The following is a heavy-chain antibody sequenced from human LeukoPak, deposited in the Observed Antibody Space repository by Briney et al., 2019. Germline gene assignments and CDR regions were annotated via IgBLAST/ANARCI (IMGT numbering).Heavy chain of an antibody. J-gene: IGHJ2*01. CDR1: GYTFSTYG. Sequence: ASVKVSCKASGYTFSTYGISWVRQAPGQRLEWMGYISVNNGNTKYAQKFQGRVSMTTDTSTTTAYMELSSLRSEDTAVYYCARGAYSSNWYFDLWGRGTLVTVSS. CDR2: ISVNNGNT. CDR3: ARGAYSSNWYFDL. D-gene: IGHD6-13*01. V-gene: IGHV1-18*01.